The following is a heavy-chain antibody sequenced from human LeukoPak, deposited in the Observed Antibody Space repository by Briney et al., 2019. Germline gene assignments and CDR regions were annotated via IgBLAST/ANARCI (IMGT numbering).Heavy chain of an antibody. D-gene: IGHD6-13*01. V-gene: IGHV4-39*01. CDR2: IYYSGST. J-gene: IGHJ4*02. Sequence: PSETLSLTCTVSGGSISSSSNYWGWIRQPPGKGLEWIGSIYYSGSTYYNPSLKSRVTISVDTSKNQFSLKLSSVTAADTAVYYCARLRSVGQLADYFDYWGQGTLVTVSS. CDR3: ARLRSVGQLADYFDY. CDR1: GGSISSSSNY.